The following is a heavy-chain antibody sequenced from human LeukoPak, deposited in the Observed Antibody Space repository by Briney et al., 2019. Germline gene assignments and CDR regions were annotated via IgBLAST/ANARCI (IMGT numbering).Heavy chain of an antibody. D-gene: IGHD2-2*01. V-gene: IGHV4-39*07. Sequence: SETLSLTCTVSGGSISSSSYYWGWIRQPPGKGLEWIGNIYYSGTYYNPSLKSRVTVSVDTSKNQFSLKLSSVTAADTAVYYCARASTYGLFDYWGQGTLVTVSS. CDR3: ARASTYGLFDY. CDR1: GGSISSSSYY. J-gene: IGHJ4*02. CDR2: IYYSGT.